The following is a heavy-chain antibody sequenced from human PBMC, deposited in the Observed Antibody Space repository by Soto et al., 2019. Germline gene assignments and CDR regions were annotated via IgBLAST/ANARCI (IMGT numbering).Heavy chain of an antibody. J-gene: IGHJ4*02. CDR2: INNSSSKI. D-gene: IGHD1-26*01. CDR3: ARPSGSYGEGY. CDR1: GFTLRRYN. Sequence: EVQLVESGGGLVQPGGSLRLSCAASGFTLRRYNELCARDARGEGLEWVSYINNSSSKIYYADSVKGRFTISRDNAKNSLYLQMNSLRDEDTAVYYCARPSGSYGEGYWGQGTLVTVSS. V-gene: IGHV3-48*02.